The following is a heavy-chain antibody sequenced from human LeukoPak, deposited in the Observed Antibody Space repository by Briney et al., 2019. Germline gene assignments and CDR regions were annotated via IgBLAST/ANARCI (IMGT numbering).Heavy chain of an antibody. CDR2: IYNGGAT. J-gene: IGHJ4*02. V-gene: IGHV3-66*04. CDR1: GITVSTNY. Sequence: GGSLRLSCAASGITVSTNYMSWVRQAPGKGLEWVSIIYNGGATFYADSVKGRFTISRENSKNTLWLQMNSVRAEDTAVYYCARLHYDVLTGPFDYWGQGTLVAVSS. D-gene: IGHD3-9*01. CDR3: ARLHYDVLTGPFDY.